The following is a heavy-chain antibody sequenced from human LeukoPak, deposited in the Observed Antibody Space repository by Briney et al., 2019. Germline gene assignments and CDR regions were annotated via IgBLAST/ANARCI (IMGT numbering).Heavy chain of an antibody. CDR1: GFTFKTXX. J-gene: IGHJ4*01. V-gene: IGHV3-7*05. Sequence: LSXXASGFTFKTXXMTWVRQAPGKGLEWVANINQDRSDKNYVDSVKGPFTISRDNAKNSVFLKMNSLRAEDTAVYNCGTGTGFLSXXWGXG. CDR2: INQDRSDK. CDR3: GTGTGFLSXX. D-gene: IGHD2-8*02.